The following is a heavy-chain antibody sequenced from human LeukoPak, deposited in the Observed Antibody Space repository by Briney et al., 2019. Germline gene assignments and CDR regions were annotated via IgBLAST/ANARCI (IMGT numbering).Heavy chain of an antibody. CDR1: GFTFSSYW. J-gene: IGHJ6*03. CDR2: IKQDGSEK. D-gene: IGHD6-19*01. Sequence: TGGSLRLSCAASGFTFSSYWMSWVRQAPGKGLEWVANIKQDGSEKYYVDSVKGRFTISRDNAKNSLYLQMNSLRAEDTAVYYCARGMQWLVLYYYYYYMDVWGKGTTVTVSS. V-gene: IGHV3-7*04. CDR3: ARGMQWLVLYYYYYYMDV.